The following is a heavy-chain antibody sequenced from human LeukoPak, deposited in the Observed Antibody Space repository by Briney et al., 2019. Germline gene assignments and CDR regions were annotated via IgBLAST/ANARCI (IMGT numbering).Heavy chain of an antibody. D-gene: IGHD1-20*01. CDR2: ISSDSNYI. J-gene: IGHJ4*02. Sequence: GGSLRLSCAASGFIFNTYSMNWVRQAPGKGLEWVSSISSDSNYIYYTDSVKGRFTISRDNAKNSLYLQMNSLRAEDTAVYYCARRNEGYDWSLDYWGQGTLVTVSS. V-gene: IGHV3-21*01. CDR3: ARRNEGYDWSLDY. CDR1: GFIFNTYS.